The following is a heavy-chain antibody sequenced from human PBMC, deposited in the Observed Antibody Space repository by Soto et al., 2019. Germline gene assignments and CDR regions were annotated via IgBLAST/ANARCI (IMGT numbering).Heavy chain of an antibody. J-gene: IGHJ5*02. CDR1: GFTFSSYS. D-gene: IGHD6-19*01. CDR2: ISSSSSYI. CDR3: ARGSSSGWYPRWFDP. V-gene: IGHV3-21*01. Sequence: PGGSLRLSCAASGFTFSSYSMNWVRQAPGKGLEWVSSISSSSSYIYYADSVKGRFTISRDNAKNSLYLQMNSLRAEDTAVYYCARGSSSGWYPRWFDPWGQGTLVTVS.